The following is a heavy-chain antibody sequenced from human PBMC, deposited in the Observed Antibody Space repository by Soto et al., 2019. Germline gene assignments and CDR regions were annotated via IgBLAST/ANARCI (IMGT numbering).Heavy chain of an antibody. CDR3: ARDRGSSSSISGSRYNWFDP. J-gene: IGHJ5*02. CDR1: GYTFTSYA. Sequence: GASVKVSCKASGYTFTSYAMHWVRQAPGQRLEWMGWINAGNGNTKYSQKFQGRVTITRDTSASTAYMELSSLRSEDTAVYYCARDRGSSSSISGSRYNWFDPWGQGTLVTVSS. CDR2: INAGNGNT. D-gene: IGHD6-6*01. V-gene: IGHV1-3*01.